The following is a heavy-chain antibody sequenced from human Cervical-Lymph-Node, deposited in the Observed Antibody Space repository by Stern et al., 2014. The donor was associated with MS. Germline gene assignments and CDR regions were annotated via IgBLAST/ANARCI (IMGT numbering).Heavy chain of an antibody. Sequence: QVQLVQSGAEVKKPGASVKVSCKAPGNTFTRYYIHWVRQAPGQGIEWMGIINPSAGSTSYAQKFQGRVTMTRDTSTSTVYMELSSLRSEDTAVYYCAREVAGHRLGMMDVWGQGTTVTVSS. D-gene: IGHD6-19*01. V-gene: IGHV1-46*01. CDR3: AREVAGHRLGMMDV. J-gene: IGHJ6*02. CDR2: INPSAGST. CDR1: GNTFTRYY.